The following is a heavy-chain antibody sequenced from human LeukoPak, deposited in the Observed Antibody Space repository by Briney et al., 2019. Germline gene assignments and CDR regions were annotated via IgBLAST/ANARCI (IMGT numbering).Heavy chain of an antibody. Sequence: ASVKVSCKASGGTFSSYAISWVRQAPGQGLEWMGGIIPIFGTANYAQKFQGRVTITTDESTSTAYMELSSLRSEDTAVYYCARGSIAVAGHGYWGQGTLVTVSS. CDR1: GGTFSSYA. CDR2: IIPIFGTA. CDR3: ARGSIAVAGHGY. J-gene: IGHJ4*02. V-gene: IGHV1-69*05. D-gene: IGHD6-19*01.